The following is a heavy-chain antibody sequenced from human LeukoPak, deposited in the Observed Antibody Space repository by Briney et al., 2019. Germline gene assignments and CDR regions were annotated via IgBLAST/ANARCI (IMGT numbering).Heavy chain of an antibody. J-gene: IGHJ5*02. CDR1: GYTFTSYH. CDR3: ARAEGGGYYPRNWFDP. V-gene: IGHV1-8*03. Sequence: ASVKVSCKASGYTFTSYHINWVRQATGQGLEWMGWMNPNSGNTGYAQKFQGRVTITRNTSISTAYMELSNLRSEDTAVCYCARAEGGGYYPRNWFDPWGQGTLVTVSS. CDR2: MNPNSGNT. D-gene: IGHD3-3*01.